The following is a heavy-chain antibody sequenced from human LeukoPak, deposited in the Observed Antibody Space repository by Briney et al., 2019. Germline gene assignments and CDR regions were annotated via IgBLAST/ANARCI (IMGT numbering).Heavy chain of an antibody. J-gene: IGHJ4*02. Sequence: PGGSLRLSCTATGFTFSDLWMSWVRQASGKGLEWVGRIRSKANSYATAYAASVKGRFTISRDDSKNTAYLQMNSLKTEDTAVYYCTREIVVVPAGQNYWGQGTLVTVSS. CDR2: IRSKANSYAT. CDR3: TREIVVVPAGQNY. V-gene: IGHV3-73*01. CDR1: GFTFSDLW. D-gene: IGHD2-2*01.